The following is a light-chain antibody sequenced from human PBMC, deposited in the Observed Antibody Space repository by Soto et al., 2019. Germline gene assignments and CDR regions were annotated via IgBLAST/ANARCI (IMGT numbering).Light chain of an antibody. J-gene: IGKJ4*01. CDR1: QSISSSF. CDR2: GAS. Sequence: EFVLTQSPGKLSLSPGERATLSCRASQSISSSFLAWYQQKPGQAPRLLIYGASSRGTGIPHRFSGSGSETDFPLTISRLEPEDFAVYYCQQYGSSPPLTFGGGTKVEIK. CDR3: QQYGSSPPLT. V-gene: IGKV3-20*01.